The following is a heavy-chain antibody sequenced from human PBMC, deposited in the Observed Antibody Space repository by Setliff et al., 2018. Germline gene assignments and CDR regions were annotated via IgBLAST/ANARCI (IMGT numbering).Heavy chain of an antibody. D-gene: IGHD1-1*01. CDR2: IFYSGRT. CDR1: GGSISYNY. CDR3: ARTGTYRYFDY. J-gene: IGHJ4*02. Sequence: PSETLSLTCTVSGGSISYNYWSLIRQPPGKGLEWIGSIFYSGRTFYNPSLKSRVTISVDTAKNQFSLKLTSVTAADTAVYYCARTGTYRYFDYWGQGTRVTVSS. V-gene: IGHV4-59*05.